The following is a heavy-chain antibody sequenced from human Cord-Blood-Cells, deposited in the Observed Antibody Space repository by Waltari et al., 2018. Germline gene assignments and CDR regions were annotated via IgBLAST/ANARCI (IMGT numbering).Heavy chain of an antibody. CDR1: GFTFSNAW. V-gene: IGHV3-15*01. CDR3: TTGLTGDAFDI. Sequence: EVQLVESGGGLVKPGGSLRLSCAASGFTFSNAWMSWVRQAPGKGLEWVGRIKRKTDGGTTDYAAPVKGRLTISRDDSKNTLYLQMNSLKTEDTAVYYCTTGLTGDAFDIWGQGTMVTVSS. D-gene: IGHD1-20*01. CDR2: IKRKTDGGTT. J-gene: IGHJ3*02.